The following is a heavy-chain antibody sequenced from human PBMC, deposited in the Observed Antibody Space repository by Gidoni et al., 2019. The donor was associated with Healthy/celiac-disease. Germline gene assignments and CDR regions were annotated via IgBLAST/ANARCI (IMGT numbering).Heavy chain of an antibody. CDR2: IYYSGST. V-gene: IGHV4-39*01. D-gene: IGHD2-2*01. CDR1: GGPISSSSYY. Sequence: QLQLQESGPGLVKPSETLSLTCTVSGGPISSSSYYWGWSRQPPGKGLEWIGSIYYSGSTYYNPSLKSRVTISVDTSKNQFSLKLSSVTAADTAVYYCARHGVVVVPAAIIWFDPWGQGTLVTVSS. J-gene: IGHJ5*02. CDR3: ARHGVVVVPAAIIWFDP.